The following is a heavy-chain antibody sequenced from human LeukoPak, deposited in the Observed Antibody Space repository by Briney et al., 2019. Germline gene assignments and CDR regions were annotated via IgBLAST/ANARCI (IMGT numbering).Heavy chain of an antibody. Sequence: SETLSLTCTVSGGSISSYYWSWIRQPSGKGLEWIGYIYYSGSTNYNPSLKSRVTISVDTSKNQFSLKLSSVTAADTAVYYCARVTQNYDILTGYYPYYFDYWGQGTLVTVSS. J-gene: IGHJ4*02. CDR3: ARVTQNYDILTGYYPYYFDY. V-gene: IGHV4-59*01. CDR2: IYYSGST. D-gene: IGHD3-9*01. CDR1: GGSISSYY.